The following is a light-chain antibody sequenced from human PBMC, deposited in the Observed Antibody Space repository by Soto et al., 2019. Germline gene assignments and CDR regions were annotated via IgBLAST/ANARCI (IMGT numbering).Light chain of an antibody. CDR3: SSHTSSSTSYV. CDR1: SSDVGVYNY. V-gene: IGLV2-14*01. CDR2: DVS. J-gene: IGLJ1*01. Sequence: QSALTQPASVSGSPGQSITISCTGTSSDVGVYNYVSWYQQHPGKAPKLMIYDVSNRPSGVSNRFSGSKSANTASLTISGLQAEDEADYYCSSHTSSSTSYVFGTGTKVTVL.